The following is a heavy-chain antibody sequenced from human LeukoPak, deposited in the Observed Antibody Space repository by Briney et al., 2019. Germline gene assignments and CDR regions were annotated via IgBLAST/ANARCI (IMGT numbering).Heavy chain of an antibody. CDR2: IYYSGST. V-gene: IGHV4-59*01. D-gene: IGHD6-13*01. Sequence: SETLSLTCTVSGGSISSYYWSWIRQPPGKGLEWIGYIYYSGSTNYNPSLKSRVTISVDTSKNQFSLKLSSVTAADTAVYYCARGTTSSSWYGSYYYYYMDVWGKGTTVTISS. J-gene: IGHJ6*03. CDR1: GGSISSYY. CDR3: ARGTTSSSWYGSYYYYYMDV.